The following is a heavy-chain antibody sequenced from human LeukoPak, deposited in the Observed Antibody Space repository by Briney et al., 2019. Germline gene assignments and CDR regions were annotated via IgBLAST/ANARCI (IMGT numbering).Heavy chain of an antibody. V-gene: IGHV4-4*07. J-gene: IGHJ4*02. CDR1: GGSISSYY. CDR3: ASYRGSSGYFDA. CDR2: INTSGFT. D-gene: IGHD6-6*01. Sequence: PSETLSLTCTVSGGSISSYYCSWIRRPAGKGLEWIGRINTSGFTDYNPSPKSRVTMSVDKSKNQFSLKLRSVTAADTAVYYCASYRGSSGYFDAWGQGSLLTVSS.